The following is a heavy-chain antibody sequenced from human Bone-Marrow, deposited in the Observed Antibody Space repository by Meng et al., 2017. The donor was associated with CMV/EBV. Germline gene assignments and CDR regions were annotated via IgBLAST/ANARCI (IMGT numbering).Heavy chain of an antibody. CDR1: GGTFSSHT. D-gene: IGHD7-27*01. CDR3: ATGEKTGARDTFDI. CDR2: IIPLLGLV. Sequence: SVKVSCKASGGTFSSHTFSWVRQAPGQGLEWMGRIIPLLGLVNYAQKFQGRVTITADKSTSIAYMELSSLRFEDTAVYYCATGEKTGARDTFDIWGQGTVVTFAS. J-gene: IGHJ3*02. V-gene: IGHV1-69*02.